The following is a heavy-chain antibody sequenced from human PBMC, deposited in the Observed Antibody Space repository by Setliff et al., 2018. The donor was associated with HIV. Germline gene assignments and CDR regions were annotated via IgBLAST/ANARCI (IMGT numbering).Heavy chain of an antibody. V-gene: IGHV3-11*04. CDR1: GFSFSDYY. Sequence: RLSCAASGFSFSDYYMTWVRQAPGRGLEWVSYITSSGTTTLYGDSMRGRFTASRDNAESSMYLQMNNLSAEDTAVYYCAIIRVNGSPYWGQGTPVTVSS. CDR3: AIIRVNGSPY. CDR2: ITSSGTTT. J-gene: IGHJ4*02. D-gene: IGHD3-10*01.